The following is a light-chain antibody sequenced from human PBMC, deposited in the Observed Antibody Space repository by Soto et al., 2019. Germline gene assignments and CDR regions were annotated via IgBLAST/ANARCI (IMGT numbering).Light chain of an antibody. V-gene: IGKV4-1*01. CDR1: KSVLYNSNNKNY. J-gene: IGKJ1*01. CDR2: WAS. Sequence: DIVMTQSPDPLAVSLGERATINCKSSKSVLYNSNNKNYLTWYQQKPGQPPKLLIYWASTRESGVPDRFSGSGSGTDFTLTISSLQAEDVSVYYCQQHYSTPPTFGQGNKVEI. CDR3: QQHYSTPPT.